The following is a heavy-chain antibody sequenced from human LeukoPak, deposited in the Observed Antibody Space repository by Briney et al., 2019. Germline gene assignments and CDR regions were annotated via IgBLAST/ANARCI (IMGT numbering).Heavy chain of an antibody. CDR3: ARDRFGDLNYFDY. J-gene: IGHJ4*02. Sequence: PSETPSLTCTVSGGSISSYFWSWIRQPAGKGLEWIGRIYTSGSTNYNPSLKSRVTISADKSTNQFSLKLSSVTAADTAVYYCARDRFGDLNYFDYWGQGTLVTVSS. CDR2: IYTSGST. D-gene: IGHD3-3*01. CDR1: GGSISSYF. V-gene: IGHV4-4*07.